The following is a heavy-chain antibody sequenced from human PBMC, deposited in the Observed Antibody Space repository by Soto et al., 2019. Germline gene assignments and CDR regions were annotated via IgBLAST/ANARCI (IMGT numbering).Heavy chain of an antibody. Sequence: PSETLSLTCPVSGGSISSGYYYWSWIRQPPGKGLEWIGSIYYSGSTYYNPSLKSRVTISVDTSKNQFSLKLNSVTAADTAVYYCASRHSSPYFDYWGQGTLVTVSS. CDR3: ASRHSSPYFDY. CDR1: GGSISSGYYY. J-gene: IGHJ4*02. CDR2: IYYSGST. D-gene: IGHD6-13*01. V-gene: IGHV4-30-4*01.